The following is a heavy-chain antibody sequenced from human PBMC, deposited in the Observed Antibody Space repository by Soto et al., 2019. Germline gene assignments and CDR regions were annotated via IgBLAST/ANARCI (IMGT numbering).Heavy chain of an antibody. J-gene: IGHJ6*03. Sequence: GGSLRLSCAASGFTFSSYGMHWVRQAPGKGLEWVAVIWYDGSNKYYADSVKGRFTISRDNSKNTLYLQMNSLRAEDTAVYYCARARDCSSTSCYVNYMDVWGKGTTVTVSS. CDR1: GFTFSSYG. V-gene: IGHV3-33*01. D-gene: IGHD2-2*01. CDR2: IWYDGSNK. CDR3: ARARDCSSTSCYVNYMDV.